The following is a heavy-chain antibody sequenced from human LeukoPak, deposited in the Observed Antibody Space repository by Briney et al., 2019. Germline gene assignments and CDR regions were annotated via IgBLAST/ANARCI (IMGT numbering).Heavy chain of an antibody. V-gene: IGHV3-20*04. D-gene: IGHD2-15*01. CDR1: GFTFDDYG. CDR2: VTWNAGST. CDR3: ARGCCSGNSCRLFDY. J-gene: IGHJ4*02. Sequence: PGGSLRLSCAASGFTFDDYGMAWVRQAPGKGLEWVSGVTWNAGSTGYADSVKGRFTISRDNAKSSLYLQMNSLRAEDTALYYCARGCCSGNSCRLFDYWGQGTLVTVSS.